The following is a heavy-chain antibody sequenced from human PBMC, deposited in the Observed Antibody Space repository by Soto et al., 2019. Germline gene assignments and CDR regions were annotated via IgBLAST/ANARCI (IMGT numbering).Heavy chain of an antibody. CDR1: GFTFRSYA. J-gene: IGHJ4*02. D-gene: IGHD5-18*01. CDR3: ARDQGASYGLYYFDY. Sequence: GSLRLSCAASGFTFRSYAMSWVRQAPGKGLEWVSAVSASGTGTYYSDSVKGRFTISRDNSKNTLYLQMNSLRAEDTALYYCARDQGASYGLYYFDYWGQGTLVTVSS. CDR2: VSASGTGT. V-gene: IGHV3-23*01.